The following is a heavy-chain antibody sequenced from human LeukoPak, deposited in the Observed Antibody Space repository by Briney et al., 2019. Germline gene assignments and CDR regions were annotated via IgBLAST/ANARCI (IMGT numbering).Heavy chain of an antibody. CDR3: ARDYCGGDCFPDY. J-gene: IGHJ4*02. CDR1: GYTFTGYY. D-gene: IGHD2-21*02. V-gene: IGHV1-2*06. Sequence: ASVTVSFTASGYTFTGYYVHWVRQAPGQGLEWMGRINPNSGDTNYAQKFQGRVTMTRDTSISTAYMELSRLRSDDTAAYYCARDYCGGDCFPDYWGQGTLVTVSS. CDR2: INPNSGDT.